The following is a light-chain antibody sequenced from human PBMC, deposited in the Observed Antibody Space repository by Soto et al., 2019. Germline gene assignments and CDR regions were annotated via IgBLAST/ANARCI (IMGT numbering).Light chain of an antibody. J-gene: IGKJ4*01. CDR3: QQGNSFPFT. CDR2: AAS. CDR1: QVISGW. V-gene: IGKV1-12*01. Sequence: DIQMTQSPSSVSASVGDRVTISCRASQVISGWLAWYQQKPRKAPTLLIYAASSLQSGVPPRFSGSGSGTDFPLTISSLLAEEFATYYCQQGNSFPFTFGGGTNVDIK.